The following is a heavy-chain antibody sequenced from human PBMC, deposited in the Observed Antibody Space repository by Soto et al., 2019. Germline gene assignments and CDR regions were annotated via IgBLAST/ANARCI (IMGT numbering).Heavy chain of an antibody. J-gene: IGHJ6*02. V-gene: IGHV4-59*01. D-gene: IGHD3-10*01. Sequence: PSETLSLTCTVSGCSISMYYWSWIRQPPGKGLEWIGYVHDSWGSHYNPSLKGRVAISLDTSKNQFSLKLTSVTAADTAVYYCARPIWFGELPTLVDDYYYGMDVWGQGTTVTVSS. CDR3: ARPIWFGELPTLVDDYYYGMDV. CDR1: GCSISMYY. CDR2: VHDSWGS.